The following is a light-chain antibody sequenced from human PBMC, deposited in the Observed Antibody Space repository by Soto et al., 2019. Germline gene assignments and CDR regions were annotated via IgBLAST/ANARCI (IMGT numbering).Light chain of an antibody. V-gene: IGLV2-14*01. CDR1: NSDVGGYNY. J-gene: IGLJ2*01. CDR2: EVS. CDR3: SSYSSGNTHVL. Sequence: QLVLTQPASVSGSPGQSITISCTGTNSDVGGYNYVSWYQQHPGKAPKLMIFEVSNRPSGVSNRFSGSKSGNTASLTISGLQAEDEADYYCSSYSSGNTHVLFGGGTQLTVL.